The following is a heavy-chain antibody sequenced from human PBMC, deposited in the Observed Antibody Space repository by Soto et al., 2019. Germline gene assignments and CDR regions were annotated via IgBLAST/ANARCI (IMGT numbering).Heavy chain of an antibody. CDR3: VKAHGYDFDY. D-gene: IGHD5-12*01. CDR1: GFTFSSYG. V-gene: IGHV3-30*18. Sequence: PGGSLRLSCAASGFTFSSYGMHWVRQAPGKGLEWVAIISYDGSNTYYADSVKGRFTISRDNSENTLYLQMSSLRAEDTAVYYCVKAHGYDFDYWGQGTLVTVSS. J-gene: IGHJ4*02. CDR2: ISYDGSNT.